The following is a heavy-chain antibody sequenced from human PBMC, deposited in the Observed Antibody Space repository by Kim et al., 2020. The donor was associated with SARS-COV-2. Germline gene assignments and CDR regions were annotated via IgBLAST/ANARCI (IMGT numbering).Heavy chain of an antibody. J-gene: IGHJ4*02. CDR1: GFTFSSYG. CDR3: AREGYCSGGSCHIDY. CDR2: IWYDGSNK. V-gene: IGHV3-33*01. D-gene: IGHD2-15*01. Sequence: GGSLRLSCAASGFTFSSYGMHWVRQAPGKGLEWVAVIWYDGSNKYYADSVKGRFTISRDNSKNTLYLQMNSLRAEDTAVYYCAREGYCSGGSCHIDYWGQGTLVTVSS.